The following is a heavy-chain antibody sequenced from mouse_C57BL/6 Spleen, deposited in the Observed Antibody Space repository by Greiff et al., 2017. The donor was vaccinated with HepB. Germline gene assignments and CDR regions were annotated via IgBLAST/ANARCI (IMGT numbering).Heavy chain of an antibody. D-gene: IGHD4-1*01. CDR1: GYSFSSSW. Sequence: VQLQQSGPELVQPGASVKISCKASGYSFSSSWMNWVKQRPGKGLEWIGRIYPGDGDTNYNGKFKGKATLTADKSSSTAYMQLSSLTSEDSAFYFCARVELGPYWYFDVWGTGTTVTVSS. J-gene: IGHJ1*03. CDR2: IYPGDGDT. V-gene: IGHV1-82*01. CDR3: ARVELGPYWYFDV.